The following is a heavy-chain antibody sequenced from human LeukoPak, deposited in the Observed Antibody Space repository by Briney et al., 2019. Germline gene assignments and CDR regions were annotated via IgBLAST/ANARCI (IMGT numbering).Heavy chain of an antibody. CDR1: GGSISSYY. Sequence: SETLSHTCTVSGGSISSYYWSWIRQPPGKGLEWIGYIYYSGSTNYNPSLKSRVTISVDTSKNQFSLKLSSVTAADTAVYYCARNIEWLALDYWGQGTLVTVSS. J-gene: IGHJ4*02. CDR3: ARNIEWLALDY. V-gene: IGHV4-59*01. CDR2: IYYSGST. D-gene: IGHD6-19*01.